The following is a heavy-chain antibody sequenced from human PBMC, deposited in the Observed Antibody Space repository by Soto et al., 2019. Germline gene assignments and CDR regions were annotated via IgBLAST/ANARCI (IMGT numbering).Heavy chain of an antibody. D-gene: IGHD5-12*01. V-gene: IGHV4-61*08. Sequence: SETLSLTCAVSGGSISSGGYSWSWIRQPPGRGLEWIGYIYHSGSTNYNPALKSRVTISVDTSKNRFSLKLSSVTAADTAVYYCARVDEAATIDFDYWGQGTLVTVS. CDR3: ARVDEAATIDFDY. J-gene: IGHJ4*02. CDR1: GGSISSGGYS. CDR2: IYHSGST.